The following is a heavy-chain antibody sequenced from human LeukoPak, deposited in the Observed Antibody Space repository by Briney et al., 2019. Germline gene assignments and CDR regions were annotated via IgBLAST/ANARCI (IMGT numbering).Heavy chain of an antibody. V-gene: IGHV4-38-2*01. CDR1: GGSFSGYY. J-gene: IGHJ5*02. Sequence: SETLSLTCAVYGGSFSGYYWGWIRQPPGKGLEWIGSIYHSGSTYYNPSLKSRITISVDTSKNRFSLNLTSVTAADTAVYYCARAVAGTRDWFDPWGQGTLVTVSS. CDR2: IYHSGST. CDR3: ARAVAGTRDWFDP. D-gene: IGHD6-19*01.